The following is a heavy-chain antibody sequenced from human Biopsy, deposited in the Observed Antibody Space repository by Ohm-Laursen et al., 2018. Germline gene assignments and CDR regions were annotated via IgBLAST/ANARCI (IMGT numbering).Heavy chain of an antibody. D-gene: IGHD2-2*01. CDR3: ARGGPHVRAGGSAFDY. CDR1: GFSFSTYG. CDR2: IWYDGTNK. Sequence: SLRLSCAASGFSFSTYGIYWVRQAPGKGLAWVAAIWYDGTNKYYAESVKGRLTISRDNSKNTLYLQINILRAEDTTVYFCARGGPHVRAGGSAFDYWGQGTLVTVSS. J-gene: IGHJ4*02. V-gene: IGHV3-33*07.